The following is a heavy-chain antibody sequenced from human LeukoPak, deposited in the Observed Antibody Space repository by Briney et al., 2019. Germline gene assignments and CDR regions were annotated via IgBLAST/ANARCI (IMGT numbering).Heavy chain of an antibody. CDR1: GYTFTSYG. D-gene: IGHD3-9*01. J-gene: IGHJ4*02. V-gene: IGHV1-18*01. CDR2: ISAYNGNT. Sequence: ASVKVSCKASGYTFTSYGVSWVRQAPGQGLEWMGWISAYNGNTNYAQKLQGRVTMTTDTSTSTAYMELRSLRSDDTAVYYCARVAAHYYDILTGYFDYWGQGTLVTVSS. CDR3: ARVAAHYYDILTGYFDY.